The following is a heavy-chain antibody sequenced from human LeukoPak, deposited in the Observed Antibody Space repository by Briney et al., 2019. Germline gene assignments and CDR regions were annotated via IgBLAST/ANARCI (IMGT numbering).Heavy chain of an antibody. J-gene: IGHJ4*02. D-gene: IGHD6-6*01. CDR3: ARRPYSSSSY. Sequence: PGGSLRLSCAASGFTFSSYEMNWVRQAPGKGLEWVSYISSSGSTIYYVDSVKGRFTISRDNAKNSLYLPMNSLRAEDTAVYYCARRPYSSSSYWGQGTLVTVSS. CDR2: ISSSGSTI. V-gene: IGHV3-48*03. CDR1: GFTFSSYE.